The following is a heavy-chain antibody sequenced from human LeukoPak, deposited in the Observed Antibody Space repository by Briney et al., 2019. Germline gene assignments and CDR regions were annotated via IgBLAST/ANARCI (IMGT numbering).Heavy chain of an antibody. CDR1: GFTFSSYE. CDR3: ARGGYYGSGSYYNLGYYYGMDV. CDR2: ISSSGSTI. V-gene: IGHV3-48*03. D-gene: IGHD3-10*01. J-gene: IGHJ6*02. Sequence: SGGSLRLSCAASGFTFSSYEMNWVRQAPGKGLEWVSYISSSGSTIYYADSVKGRFTISRDNAKNSLYLQMNSLRAEDTAVYYCARGGYYGSGSYYNLGYYYGMDVWGQGTTVTVSS.